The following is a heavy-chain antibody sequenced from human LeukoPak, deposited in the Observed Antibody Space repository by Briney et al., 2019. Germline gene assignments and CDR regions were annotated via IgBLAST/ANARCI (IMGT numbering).Heavy chain of an antibody. Sequence: ASVNVSCKACGYTFTFYYMHWVQHAPGQGLEWMGVINPTGGDISYAQKFQGRVTMTRDTSTSTFYMELNSLRSEDTAVYYCARVVLTGYIPYDYWGQGTLVTVSS. CDR2: INPTGGDI. D-gene: IGHD3-9*01. J-gene: IGHJ4*02. CDR1: GYTFTFYY. V-gene: IGHV1-46*01. CDR3: ARVVLTGYIPYDY.